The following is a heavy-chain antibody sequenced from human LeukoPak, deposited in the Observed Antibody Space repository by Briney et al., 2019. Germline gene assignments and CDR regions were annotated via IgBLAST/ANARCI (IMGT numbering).Heavy chain of an antibody. J-gene: IGHJ4*02. CDR3: ARCLRRSSGSYGSGY. Sequence: ASVKVSCKASGYTFTSYGISWVRQAPGQGLEWMGWISAYNGNTNYAQKLQGRVTMTTDTSTSTVYMELSSLRSEDTAVYYCARCLRRSSGSYGSGYWGQGTLVTVSS. V-gene: IGHV1-18*01. CDR1: GYTFTSYG. D-gene: IGHD1-26*01. CDR2: ISAYNGNT.